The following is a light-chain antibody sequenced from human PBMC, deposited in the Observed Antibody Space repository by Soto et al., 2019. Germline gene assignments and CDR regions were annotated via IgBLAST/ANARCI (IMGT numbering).Light chain of an antibody. CDR3: QQYLSAPIT. V-gene: IGKV3-20*01. Sequence: EIVLTQSPGTLSLSPGERATLSCRASQSVGSSLAWYQQKTGQAPRLLISGASSRATGIPDRFSGSGSGTDFSLTISRLEPEDFALFYCQQYLSAPITFGRGTRLEI. CDR1: QSVGSS. CDR2: GAS. J-gene: IGKJ5*01.